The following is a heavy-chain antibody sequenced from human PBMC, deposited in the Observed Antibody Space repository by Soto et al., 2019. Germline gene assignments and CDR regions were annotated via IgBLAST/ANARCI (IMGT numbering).Heavy chain of an antibody. D-gene: IGHD4-17*01. CDR1: GGSLSGYY. CDR2: INHSGST. J-gene: IGHJ4*02. V-gene: IGHV4-34*01. CDR3: ASHYRDYRHFDY. Sequence: QVQLQQWGAGLLKPSETLSVTCAVYGGSLSGYYWSWIRQPPGKGLEWIGEINHSGSTNYNPSLKSRVTISVDTSNNQFSLKLNSVTAADTAVYYCASHYRDYRHFDYWGQGTLVTVST.